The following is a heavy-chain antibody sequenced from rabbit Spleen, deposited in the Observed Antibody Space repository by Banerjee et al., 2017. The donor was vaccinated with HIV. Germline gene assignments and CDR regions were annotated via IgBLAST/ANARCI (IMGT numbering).Heavy chain of an antibody. V-gene: IGHV1S45*01. J-gene: IGHJ4*01. CDR2: IDSGSSGFT. D-gene: IGHD2-1*01. Sequence: QEQLEESGGGLVKPGASLTLTCIASGVSFSGSSYMCWVRQAPGKGLEWIACIDSGSSGFTYYASWVNGRFTISKTSSTTVTLQMTSLTVADTATYFCARSSYYGDFDYFNFWGPGTLVTVS. CDR1: GVSFSGSSY. CDR3: ARSSYYGDFDYFNF.